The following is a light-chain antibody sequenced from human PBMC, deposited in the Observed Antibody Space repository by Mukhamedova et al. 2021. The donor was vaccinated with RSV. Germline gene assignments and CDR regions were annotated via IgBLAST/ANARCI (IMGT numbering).Light chain of an antibody. V-gene: IGKV1-5*03. CDR2: KAS. J-gene: IGKJ1*01. CDR3: QQYNNYPWT. Sequence: WYQRRVHGKAPNLLIYKASNLEGGVPSRFSGSGSGTDFTLTISSLQPDDSATYYCQQYNNYPWTFGRGTRVEIK.